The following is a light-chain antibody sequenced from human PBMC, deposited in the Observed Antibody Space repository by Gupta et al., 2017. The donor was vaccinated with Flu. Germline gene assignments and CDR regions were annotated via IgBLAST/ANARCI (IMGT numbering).Light chain of an antibody. V-gene: IGKV2-30*01. J-gene: IGKJ1*01. CDR1: QSLVYIDGNTY. CDR3: MQGTHWPTT. CDR2: KVS. Sequence: DVVMTQSPLSLPVTLGQPASISCRSSQSLVYIDGNTYLSWFQQRPGQSPRRLIYKVSNRDSGVPDRLRGSASGTDFTLKISRGEAEDVGVYYCMQGTHWPTTFGKGTKVE.